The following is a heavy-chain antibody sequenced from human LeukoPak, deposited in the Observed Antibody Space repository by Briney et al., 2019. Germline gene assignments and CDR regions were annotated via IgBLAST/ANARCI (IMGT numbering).Heavy chain of an antibody. D-gene: IGHD3-16*01. V-gene: IGHV1-2*02. CDR1: GYTFTGYY. Sequence: ASVKVSCKASGYTFTGYYMHWVRQPPGQGLEWMGWINPNSGGTNYAQKFQGRVTMTRETSISTAYMELSRLRSDDTAGYYCARVRKITFGGFDYCGQGTLVTVSS. CDR2: INPNSGGT. CDR3: ARVRKITFGGFDY. J-gene: IGHJ4*02.